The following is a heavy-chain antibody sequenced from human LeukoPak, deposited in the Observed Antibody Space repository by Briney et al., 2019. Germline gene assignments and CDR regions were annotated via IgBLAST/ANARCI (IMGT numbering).Heavy chain of an antibody. D-gene: IGHD4-23*01. V-gene: IGHV1-69*13. J-gene: IGHJ4*02. CDR2: IIPIFGTA. CDR1: GGTFSSYA. CDR3: ARDRAYYGGNSYFDY. Sequence: ASVKVSCKASGGTFSSYAISWVRQAPGQGLEWMGGIIPIFGTANYAQKFQGRVTITADESTSTAHMELSSLRSEDTAVYYCARDRAYYGGNSYFDYWGQGTLVTVSS.